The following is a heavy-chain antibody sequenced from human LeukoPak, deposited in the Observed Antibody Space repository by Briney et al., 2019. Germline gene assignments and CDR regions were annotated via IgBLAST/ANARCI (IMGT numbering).Heavy chain of an antibody. J-gene: IGHJ5*02. V-gene: IGHV1-69*13. CDR3: AYSAFPSLDRWFDP. CDR2: IIPIFGTA. CDR1: GGTFSSYA. D-gene: IGHD3-16*01. Sequence: SVKVSCKASGGTFSSYAISWVRQAPGQGLGWMGGIIPIFGTATYAQKFQGRVTITADESTSTAYMELSSLRSEDTAVYYCAYSAFPSLDRWFDPWGQGTLVTVSS.